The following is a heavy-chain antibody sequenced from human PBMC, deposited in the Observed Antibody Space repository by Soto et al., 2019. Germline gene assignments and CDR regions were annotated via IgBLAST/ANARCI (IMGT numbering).Heavy chain of an antibody. CDR3: AKDLAIAALSWFDP. J-gene: IGHJ5*02. CDR1: GFTFSSYG. Sequence: GGSLRLSCAASGFTFSSYGMHWVRQAPGKGLEWVAVISYDGSNKYYADSVKGRFTISRDNSKNTLYLQMNSLRAEDTAVYYCAKDLAIAALSWFDPWGQGTLVTVSS. CDR2: ISYDGSNK. D-gene: IGHD6-6*01. V-gene: IGHV3-30*18.